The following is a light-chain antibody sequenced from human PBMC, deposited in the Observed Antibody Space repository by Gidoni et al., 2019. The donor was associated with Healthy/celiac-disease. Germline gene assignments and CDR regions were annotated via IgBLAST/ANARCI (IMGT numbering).Light chain of an antibody. CDR1: QSVLYSSNNKNY. CDR3: QQYYSTPPT. CDR2: WAS. V-gene: IGKV4-1*01. Sequence: DIVMTQSQDSLAVSLGERATINCKSSQSVLYSSNNKNYLAWYQQKPGQPPKLLIYWASTREAGVPYRFSGSGSGTDFTLTISSLQAEDVAVYYCQQYYSTPPTFGGGTKVEIK. J-gene: IGKJ4*01.